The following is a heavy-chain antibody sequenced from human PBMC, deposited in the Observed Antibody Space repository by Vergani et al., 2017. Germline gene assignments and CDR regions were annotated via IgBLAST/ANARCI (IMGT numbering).Heavy chain of an antibody. J-gene: IGHJ5*02. CDR1: GGSISSYY. Sequence: QVQLQESGPGLVKPSETLSLTCTVSGGSISSYYWSWIRQPPGKGLEWIGYIYYSGSTNYNPSRKSRVTISVDKSKNQFSLKLSSVTAADTAVYYCARAERVNWFDPWGQGTLVTVSS. V-gene: IGHV4-59*01. D-gene: IGHD1-14*01. CDR2: IYYSGST. CDR3: ARAERVNWFDP.